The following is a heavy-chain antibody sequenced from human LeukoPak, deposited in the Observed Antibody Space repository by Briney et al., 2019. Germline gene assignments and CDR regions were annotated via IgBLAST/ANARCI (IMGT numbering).Heavy chain of an antibody. J-gene: IGHJ4*02. CDR1: GFTFRTNGMH. CDR2: IYYSGST. CDR3: VKGGGYGLIDY. V-gene: IGHV4-39*01. Sequence: GSLRLSCAASGFTFRTNGMHWVRQAPGKGLEWIGNIYYSGSTYYNASLQSRVTISIDTSKNQFSLRLNSVTAADTAMYFCVKGGGYGLIDYWGQGTLVTVSS. D-gene: IGHD1-26*01.